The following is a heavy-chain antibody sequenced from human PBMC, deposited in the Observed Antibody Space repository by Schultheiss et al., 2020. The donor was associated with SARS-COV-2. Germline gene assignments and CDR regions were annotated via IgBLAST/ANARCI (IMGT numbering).Heavy chain of an antibody. CDR1: GGTFTSYY. CDR3: ARDGQEYSNGDY. CDR2: INPSGGST. V-gene: IGHV1-46*01. J-gene: IGHJ4*02. Sequence: ASVKVSCKASGGTFTSYYMHWVRQAPGQGLEWMGIINPSGGSTSYAQKFQGRVTMTTDTSTSTAYMELRSLRSDDTAVYYCARDGQEYSNGDYWGQGTLVTVSS. D-gene: IGHD4-11*01.